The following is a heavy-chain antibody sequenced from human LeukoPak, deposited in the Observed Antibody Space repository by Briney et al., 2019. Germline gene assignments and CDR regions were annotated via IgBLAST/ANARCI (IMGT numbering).Heavy chain of an antibody. CDR2: GYYSGTS. D-gene: IGHD3-3*01. V-gene: IGHV4-39*01. CDR1: GGSIDTSSYY. Sequence: PSETLSLTCTVSGGSIDTSSYYWGWIRQPPGKGLEWIGSGYYSGTSYYKPSLKSRVTISVDTSKKQFSLKLSSVTAADTAVYYCARRHRHYDFWSGSNDNWFDPWGQGTLVTVSS. CDR3: ARRHRHYDFWSGSNDNWFDP. J-gene: IGHJ5*02.